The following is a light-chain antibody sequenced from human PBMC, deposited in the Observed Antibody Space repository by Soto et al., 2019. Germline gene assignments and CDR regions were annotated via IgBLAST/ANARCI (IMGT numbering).Light chain of an antibody. CDR3: QQRSNGLT. CDR2: EAS. Sequence: EIVLTQSPATLSLSPGERATLSCRASQSVYSDLAWYQQKPGQAPRLLIYEASNRPTGIPARFSGSGSGTDFTLTISSLEPEDFALYYCQQRSNGLTFGGGNKVEIK. V-gene: IGKV3-11*01. CDR1: QSVYSD. J-gene: IGKJ4*01.